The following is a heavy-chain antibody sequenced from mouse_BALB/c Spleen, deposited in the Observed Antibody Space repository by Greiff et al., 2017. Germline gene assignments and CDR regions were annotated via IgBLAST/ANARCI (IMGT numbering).Heavy chain of an antibody. J-gene: IGHJ3*01. CDR2: INPSTGYT. CDR1: GYTFTSYW. D-gene: IGHD1-1*01. CDR3: ASTYYYGRLGY. Sequence: QVQLQQSGAELAKPGASVKMSCKASGYTFTSYWLHWVKQRAGQGLEWIGYINPSTGYTEYNQKFKDKATLTADKSSSTAYMQLSSLTSEDSAVYYCASTYYYGRLGYGGQGTLVTVSA. V-gene: IGHV1-7*01.